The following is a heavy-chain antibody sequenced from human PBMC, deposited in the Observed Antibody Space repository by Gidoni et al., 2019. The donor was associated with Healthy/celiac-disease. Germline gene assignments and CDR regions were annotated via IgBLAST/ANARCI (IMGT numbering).Heavy chain of an antibody. V-gene: IGHV4-34*01. J-gene: IGHJ5*02. D-gene: IGHD2-15*01. CDR2: INHSGST. CDR1: GWSFIGYY. CDR3: ARGPPSLVVVAATRWFDP. Sequence: QVQLQQWGAGLLKPSETLSLTCAVYGWSFIGYYWSWIRQPPGKGLEWIGEINHSGSTNYNPSLKSRVTISVDTSKNQFSLKLSSVTAADTAVYYCARGPPSLVVVAATRWFDPWGQGTLVTVSS.